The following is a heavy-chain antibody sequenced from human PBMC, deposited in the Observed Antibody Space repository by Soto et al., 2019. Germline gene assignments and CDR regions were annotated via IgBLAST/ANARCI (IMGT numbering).Heavy chain of an antibody. D-gene: IGHD3-10*01. J-gene: IGHJ4*02. CDR2: ISAYTGNT. Sequence: GASVKVSCKASGYTFSTYGISWVRQAPGQGLEWMGWISAYTGNTNYAQKFQGRVTMTTDTSTSTAYMELRSLRSDDTAVYFCAKNVGTLLRGVWGRERKQIHYFDYWGQGTQVTV. CDR1: GYTFSTYG. V-gene: IGHV1-18*01. CDR3: AKNVGTLLRGVWGRERKQIHYFDY.